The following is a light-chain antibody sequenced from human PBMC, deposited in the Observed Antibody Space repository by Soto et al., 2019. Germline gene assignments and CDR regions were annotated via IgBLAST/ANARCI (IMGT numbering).Light chain of an antibody. Sequence: IQMTQSPSTLSASVGVRVIITCRASQSISSWLAWYQQKPGKAPKLLIYKASSLESGVPSRFSGSGSGTEFTLTISSLQPDDFAAYYCQQYNSYSLTFGGGTKVEIK. V-gene: IGKV1-5*03. J-gene: IGKJ4*01. CDR3: QQYNSYSLT. CDR2: KAS. CDR1: QSISSW.